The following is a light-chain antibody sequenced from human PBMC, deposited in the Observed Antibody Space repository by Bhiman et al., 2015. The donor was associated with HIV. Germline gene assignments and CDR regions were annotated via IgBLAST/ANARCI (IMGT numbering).Light chain of an antibody. CDR3: SSYASSSTLV. Sequence: QSALTQPASVSGSPGQSITISCTGTSSDVGGYNYVSWYLQHPGKAPKLMIYDVTYRPSGVSNRFSGSKSANTASLTISGLQAEDEADYYCSSYASSSTLVFGGGTQLTVL. J-gene: IGLJ2*01. CDR2: DVT. CDR1: SSDVGGYNY. V-gene: IGLV2-14*03.